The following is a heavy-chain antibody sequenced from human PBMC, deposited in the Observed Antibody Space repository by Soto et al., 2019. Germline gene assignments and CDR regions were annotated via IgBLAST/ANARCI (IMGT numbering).Heavy chain of an antibody. D-gene: IGHD3-3*01. J-gene: IGHJ4*02. CDR1: GFTFSSYA. Sequence: GSLRLSCAASGFTFSSYAMSWVRQAPGKGLEWVSAISGSGGSTYYADPVKGRFTISRDNSKNTLYLQMNSLRAEDTAVYYCAKSFASPFWSGYYSLGGFDYWGQGTLVTVSS. CDR3: AKSFASPFWSGYYSLGGFDY. V-gene: IGHV3-23*01. CDR2: ISGSGGST.